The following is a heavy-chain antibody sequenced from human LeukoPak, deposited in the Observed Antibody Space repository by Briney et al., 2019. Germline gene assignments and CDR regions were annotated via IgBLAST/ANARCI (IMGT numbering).Heavy chain of an antibody. D-gene: IGHD6-6*01. CDR2: IYTSGST. Sequence: SETLSLTCTVSGGSISSGSYYWSWIRQPAGKGLEWIGRIYTSGSTNYNPSLKSRVTISVDTSKNQFSLKLSSVTDADTAVYYCARESEYSSSNYYYYGMDVWGQGTTVTDSS. J-gene: IGHJ6*02. CDR3: ARESEYSSSNYYYYGMDV. V-gene: IGHV4-61*02. CDR1: GGSISSGSYY.